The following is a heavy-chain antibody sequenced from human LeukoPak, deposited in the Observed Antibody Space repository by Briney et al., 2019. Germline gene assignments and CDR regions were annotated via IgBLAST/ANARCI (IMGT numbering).Heavy chain of an antibody. J-gene: IGHJ6*02. Sequence: PSETLSLTCAAYGGSFSGYYWSWIHQPPGKGLEWIGEINHSGSTNYNPSLKSRVTISVDTSKNQLSLKLSSVTAAHTHVYYCARAGAAARTRYHYYGMDVWGQGTTVTVSS. D-gene: IGHD6-13*01. CDR3: ARAGAAARTRYHYYGMDV. V-gene: IGHV4-34*01. CDR2: INHSGST. CDR1: GGSFSGYY.